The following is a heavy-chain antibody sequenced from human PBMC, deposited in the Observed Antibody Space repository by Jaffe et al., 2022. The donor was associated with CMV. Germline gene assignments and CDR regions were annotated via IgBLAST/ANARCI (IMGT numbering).Heavy chain of an antibody. CDR1: GFTFTSSA. CDR3: AADKGAVAGYHDYYGMDV. CDR2: IVVGSGNT. Sequence: QMQLVQSGPEVKKPGTSVKVSCKASGFTFTSSAVQWVRQARGQRLEWIGWIVVGSGNTNYAQKFQERVTITRDMSTSTAYMELSSLRSEDTAVYYCAADKGAVAGYHDYYGMDVWGQGTTVTVSS. D-gene: IGHD6-19*01. V-gene: IGHV1-58*01. J-gene: IGHJ6*02.